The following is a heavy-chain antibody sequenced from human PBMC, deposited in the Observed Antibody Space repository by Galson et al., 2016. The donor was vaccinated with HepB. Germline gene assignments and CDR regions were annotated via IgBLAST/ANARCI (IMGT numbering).Heavy chain of an antibody. J-gene: IGHJ4*02. CDR1: GFTLSRYW. CDR2: IEEDGSEE. V-gene: IGHV3-7*02. Sequence: SLRLSCAASGFTLSRYWMSWVRQAPGKGLESVANIEEDGSEENYVDSVKGRFTISRDNAKNSLYLQMNSLRAEDTAVYYCVRLRNDYPNFFDYWGQGILVTVTS. D-gene: IGHD4-11*01. CDR3: VRLRNDYPNFFDY.